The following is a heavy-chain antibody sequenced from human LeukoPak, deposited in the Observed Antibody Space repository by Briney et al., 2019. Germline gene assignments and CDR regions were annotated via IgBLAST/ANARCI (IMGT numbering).Heavy chain of an antibody. J-gene: IGHJ4*02. V-gene: IGHV3-23*01. CDR1: GFTFSSYV. CDR3: AKSLIRGYYDTSGYYFFDN. D-gene: IGHD3-22*01. Sequence: GGSLRLSCAASGFTFSSYVMTWVRQVPGKGLEWVSAISGGGGSTYYADSVKGRFTISRGNSNNTLYLEMNSLRADDTAVYYCAKSLIRGYYDTSGYYFFDNWGQGTLVTVSS. CDR2: ISGGGGST.